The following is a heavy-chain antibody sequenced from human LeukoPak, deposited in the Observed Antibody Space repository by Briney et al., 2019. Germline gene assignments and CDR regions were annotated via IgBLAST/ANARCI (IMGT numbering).Heavy chain of an antibody. J-gene: IGHJ4*02. Sequence: SETLSLTCTVSGGSTSSGNYYWGWIRQPPGKGLEWIGGISSSGNTYYNPSLKSRITISIDTSKNHFSLKLSSVTAAVTAVYYCARLGAGPTYYDFWSGYSSFYFDYWGRGTLVTVSS. CDR2: ISSSGNT. D-gene: IGHD3-3*01. V-gene: IGHV4-39*02. CDR1: GGSTSSGNYY. CDR3: ARLGAGPTYYDFWSGYSSFYFDY.